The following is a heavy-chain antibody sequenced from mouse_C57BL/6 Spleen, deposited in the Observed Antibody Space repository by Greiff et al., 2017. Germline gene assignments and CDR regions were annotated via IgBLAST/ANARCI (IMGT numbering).Heavy chain of an antibody. CDR2: ISYSGST. Sequence: DVQLQESGPGMVKPSQSLSLTCTVTGYSITSGYDWHWIRHFPGNKLEWMGYISYSGSTNYNPSLKSRISITHDTSKNHFFLKLNSVTTEDTATYYCARGGCDGYYSWFAYWGQGTLVTVSA. V-gene: IGHV3-1*01. CDR1: GYSITSGYD. J-gene: IGHJ3*01. CDR3: ARGGCDGYYSWFAY. D-gene: IGHD2-3*01.